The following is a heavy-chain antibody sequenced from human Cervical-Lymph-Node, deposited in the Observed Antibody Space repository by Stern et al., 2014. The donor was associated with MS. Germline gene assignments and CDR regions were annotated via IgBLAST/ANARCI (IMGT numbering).Heavy chain of an antibody. J-gene: IGHJ4*02. Sequence: VQLVQSGAEVKKPGESLKISCEASGYLFDDYWIGWVRQMSGRGLELVAIIFPRDSNTRYSPSVQGQVTISADKSISTAYLQWSALKASDTPMYYWANSPATPSGYDRFDYWGQGALVTVSS. D-gene: IGHD5-12*01. CDR2: IFPRDSNT. CDR3: ANSPATPSGYDRFDY. CDR1: GYLFDDYW. V-gene: IGHV5-51*03.